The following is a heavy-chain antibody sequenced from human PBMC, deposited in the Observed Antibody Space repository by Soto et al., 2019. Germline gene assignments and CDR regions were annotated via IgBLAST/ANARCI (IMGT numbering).Heavy chain of an antibody. CDR3: ARDNLQVATITYYYYYGMDV. D-gene: IGHD5-12*01. V-gene: IGHV3-21*01. CDR1: GFTFSSYS. J-gene: IGHJ6*02. CDR2: ISSSSSYI. Sequence: PGGSLRLSCAASGFTFSSYSMNWVRQAPGKGLEWVSSISSSSSYIYYADSVKGRFTISRDNAKNSLYLQMNSLRAEDTAVYYCARDNLQVATITYYYYYGMDVWGQGTTVTVSS.